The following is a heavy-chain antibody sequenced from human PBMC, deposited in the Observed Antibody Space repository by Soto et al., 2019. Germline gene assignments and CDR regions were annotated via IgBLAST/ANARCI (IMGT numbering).Heavy chain of an antibody. CDR3: ATWGRRGWYVAH. CDR1: GGSISRGSYY. D-gene: IGHD6-19*01. J-gene: IGHJ5*02. V-gene: IGHV4-31*03. CDR2: IYYTGSA. Sequence: SLPCTVSGGSISRGSYYWNWMRQRPGKGLEWIGYIYYTGSADYNPSLESRLTISVDTLKNQFSLKMTSVTAADTALYYCATWGRRGWYVAHWGHGTRVTVSS.